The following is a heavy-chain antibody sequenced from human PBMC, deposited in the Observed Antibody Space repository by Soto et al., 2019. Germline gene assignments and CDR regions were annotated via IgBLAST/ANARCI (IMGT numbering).Heavy chain of an antibody. Sequence: GPPVKVSCKASGFTFTSSAMQWVRQARGQRLEWIGWIVVGSGNTNYAQKFQERVTITRDMSTSTAYMELSSLRSEDTAVYYCAAVSRRYGDSYYFDYWGQGTLVTVSS. CDR2: IVVGSGNT. V-gene: IGHV1-58*02. CDR1: GFTFTSSA. J-gene: IGHJ4*02. D-gene: IGHD4-17*01. CDR3: AAVSRRYGDSYYFDY.